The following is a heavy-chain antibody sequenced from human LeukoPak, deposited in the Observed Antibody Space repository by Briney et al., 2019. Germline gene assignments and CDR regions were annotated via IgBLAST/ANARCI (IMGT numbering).Heavy chain of an antibody. CDR3: ARQLRIAGWFDP. CDR2: INPNSGGT. J-gene: IGHJ5*02. CDR1: GYTFTGYY. Sequence: ASVKVSCKASGYTFTGYYMHWVRQAPGQGLEWMGWINPNSGGTNYAQKFQGRVTMTRDTSISTAYMELSRLRSGDTAVYYCARQLRIAGWFDPWGQGTLVTVSS. D-gene: IGHD6-13*01. V-gene: IGHV1-2*02.